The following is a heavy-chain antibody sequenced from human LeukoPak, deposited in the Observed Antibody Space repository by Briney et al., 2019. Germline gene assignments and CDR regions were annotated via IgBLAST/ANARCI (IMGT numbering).Heavy chain of an antibody. D-gene: IGHD5-18*01. CDR1: GYTFTSYD. CDR3: ARGRRVRGYSYGPLRNYYYYYMDD. J-gene: IGHJ6*03. V-gene: IGHV1-8*03. CDR2: MNPNSGNT. Sequence: ASVKVSCKASGYTFTSYDINWVRQATGQGLEWMGWMNPNSGNTGYAQKFQGRVTITRNTSISTAYMELSSLRSEDTAVYYCARGRRVRGYSYGPLRNYYYYYMDDWGKGTTVTVSS.